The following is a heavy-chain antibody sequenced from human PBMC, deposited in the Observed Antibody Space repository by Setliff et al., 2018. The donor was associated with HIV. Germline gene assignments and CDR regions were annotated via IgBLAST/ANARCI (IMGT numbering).Heavy chain of an antibody. J-gene: IGHJ4*02. CDR2: IDYSGNT. CDR3: ERSGPVWFGEPPYYFDS. D-gene: IGHD3-10*01. V-gene: IGHV4-39*07. CDR1: GGSLSSATYY. Sequence: SETLSLTCTVSGGSLSSATYYWGWIRQPPGKGLEWIGIIDYSGNTYYNPSLKSRITISVDTSKNQFSLKLSSVTAADTAVYYCERSGPVWFGEPPYYFDSWGLGTLVTVSS.